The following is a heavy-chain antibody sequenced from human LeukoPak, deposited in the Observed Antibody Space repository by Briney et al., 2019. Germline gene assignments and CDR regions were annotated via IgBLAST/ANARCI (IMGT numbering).Heavy chain of an antibody. J-gene: IGHJ4*02. CDR1: GFTFSNAW. Sequence: GGSLRLSCAASGFTFSNAWMSWVRQAPGKGLEWVGRIKSKTDGGTTDYAAPVKGRFTISRDDSKNTLYLQMSSLKTEDTAVYYCTTDSPYDILTGPTDYWGQGTLVTVSS. D-gene: IGHD3-9*01. CDR2: IKSKTDGGTT. V-gene: IGHV3-15*01. CDR3: TTDSPYDILTGPTDY.